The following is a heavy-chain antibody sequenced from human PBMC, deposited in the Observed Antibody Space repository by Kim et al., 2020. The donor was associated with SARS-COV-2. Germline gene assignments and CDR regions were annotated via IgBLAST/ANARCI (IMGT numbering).Heavy chain of an antibody. V-gene: IGHV4-39*07. Sequence: NPAPNSRVTISVDTSKNQFSLKLSSVTAADTAVYYCARGDSSGYPMAFDIWGQGTMVTVSS. CDR3: ARGDSSGYPMAFDI. J-gene: IGHJ3*02. D-gene: IGHD3-22*01.